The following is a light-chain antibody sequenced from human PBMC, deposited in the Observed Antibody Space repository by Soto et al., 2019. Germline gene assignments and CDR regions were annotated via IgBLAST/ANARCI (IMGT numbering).Light chain of an antibody. CDR2: KAS. Sequence: DIQMTQSASTLSGSVGDRVTITYRASQTISSWLAWYRQKPGKAPKLLIYKASTLKSGVPSRFSGSGSGTEFTLTISSLQPDDFATYYCQHYNSYSEAFGQGTKV. CDR1: QTISSW. V-gene: IGKV1-5*03. J-gene: IGKJ1*01. CDR3: QHYNSYSEA.